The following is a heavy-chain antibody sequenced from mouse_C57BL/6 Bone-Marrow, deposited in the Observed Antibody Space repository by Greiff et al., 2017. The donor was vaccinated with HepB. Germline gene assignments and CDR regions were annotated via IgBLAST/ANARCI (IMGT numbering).Heavy chain of an antibody. CDR2: ISDGGSYT. D-gene: IGHD2-3*01. CDR3: ARDSRWLPYYFDY. J-gene: IGHJ2*01. CDR1: GFTFSSYA. V-gene: IGHV5-4*01. Sequence: EVQRVESGGGLVKPGGSLKLSCAASGFTFSSYAMSWVRQTPEKRLEWVATISDGGSYTYYPDNVKGRFTISRDNAKNNLYLQMSHLKSEYTAMDYCARDSRWLPYYFDYWGQGTTLTVSS.